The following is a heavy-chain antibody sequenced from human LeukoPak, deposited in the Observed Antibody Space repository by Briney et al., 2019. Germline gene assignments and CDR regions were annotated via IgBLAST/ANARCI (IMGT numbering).Heavy chain of an antibody. CDR2: IIPIFGTA. CDR3: AREGVGANFDY. V-gene: IGHV1-69*01. D-gene: IGHD1-26*01. CDR1: GGTFSSYA. Sequence: SLKVSCKASGGTFSSYAISWARQAPGQGLEWMGGIIPIFGTANYAQKFQGRVTITADESTSTAYMELSSLRSEDTAVYYCAREGVGANFDYWGQGTLVTVSS. J-gene: IGHJ4*02.